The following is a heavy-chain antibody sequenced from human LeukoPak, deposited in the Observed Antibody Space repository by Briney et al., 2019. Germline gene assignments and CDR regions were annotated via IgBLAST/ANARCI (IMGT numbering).Heavy chain of an antibody. CDR3: ARVKRDPYSSILY. J-gene: IGHJ4*02. CDR2: IYYSGSS. V-gene: IGHV4-39*01. CDR1: GGSLSRDTSYY. Sequence: PSETLSLTCTVSGGSLSRDTSYYLGWTRQPPGKGLEWIGSIYYSGSSYYNPSLKSRVSISVDTSKNQFSLRLTSVTDTDTAVYYCARVKRDPYSSILYWGQGTLVSVSS. D-gene: IGHD6-13*01.